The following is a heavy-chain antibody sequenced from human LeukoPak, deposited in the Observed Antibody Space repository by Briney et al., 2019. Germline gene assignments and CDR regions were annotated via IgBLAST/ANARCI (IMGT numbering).Heavy chain of an antibody. Sequence: PGGSLRLSCGASGFTFSSSAMNWVRQAPGKGLGWVAYIRSSSRTIYYADSVKGRFTISRDNAKNSLYLQMNRLRAEDTAVYYCARDGSGRVPEMSAPDYWGQGTLVTVSS. D-gene: IGHD3-10*01. J-gene: IGHJ4*02. V-gene: IGHV3-48*01. CDR1: GFTFSSSA. CDR3: ARDGSGRVPEMSAPDY. CDR2: IRSSSRTI.